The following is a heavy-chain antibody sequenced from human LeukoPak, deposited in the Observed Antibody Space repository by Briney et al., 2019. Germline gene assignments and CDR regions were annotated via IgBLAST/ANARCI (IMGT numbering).Heavy chain of an antibody. V-gene: IGHV4-34*01. CDR2: INYNGST. D-gene: IGHD3-3*01. CDR1: GGSFSGYY. Sequence: SVTVSLTCAVYGGSFSGYYWSWIRQPPGKGLEWIGEINYNGSTNHNPPLKSRVTISVDTSKNQFSLKLSSVTAADTAVYYCARPPNYDFWSGYAFDIWGQGTMVTVSS. J-gene: IGHJ3*02. CDR3: ARPPNYDFWSGYAFDI.